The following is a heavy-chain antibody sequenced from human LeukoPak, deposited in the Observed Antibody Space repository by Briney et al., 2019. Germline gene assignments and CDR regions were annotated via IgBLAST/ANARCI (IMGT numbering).Heavy chain of an antibody. D-gene: IGHD3-9*01. V-gene: IGHV1-2*02. CDR2: INPNSGGT. Sequence: ASVKVSCKASGYTFTGYYMHWVRQAPGQGFEWMGWINPNSGGTNYAQKFQGRVTMTRDTSISTAYMELSRLRSDDTAVYYCARNGGSYDILTGYYMGNWFDPWGQGTLVTVSS. CDR3: ARNGGSYDILTGYYMGNWFDP. J-gene: IGHJ5*02. CDR1: GYTFTGYY.